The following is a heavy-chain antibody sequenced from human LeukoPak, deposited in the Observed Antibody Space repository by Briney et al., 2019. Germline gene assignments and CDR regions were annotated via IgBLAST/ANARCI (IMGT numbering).Heavy chain of an antibody. CDR2: IIPILGIA. CDR1: GGTFSSYA. D-gene: IGHD2-8*01. V-gene: IGHV1-69*04. Sequence: ASVKVSCKASGGTFSSYAISWVRQAPGQGLEWMGRIIPILGIANYAQKFQGRGTITADKSTSTAYMELSSLRSEDTAVYYCACMAVGYCTNGVCSIDYWGQGTLVTVSS. J-gene: IGHJ4*02. CDR3: ACMAVGYCTNGVCSIDY.